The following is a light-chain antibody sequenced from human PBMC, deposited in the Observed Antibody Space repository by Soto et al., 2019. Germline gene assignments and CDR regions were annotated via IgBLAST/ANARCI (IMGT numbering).Light chain of an antibody. Sequence: EIVMTKTPSTLSVSPGERPTLSCRVSQSISSNLAWYQQKPGQAPRLLMFRTSSRATGFPARFSGSGSGTEFNLTISSLQSEDFGVYYCQQYNNWPRATFGGGTKVDTK. J-gene: IGKJ4*01. CDR2: RTS. CDR3: QQYNNWPRAT. V-gene: IGKV3-15*01. CDR1: QSISSN.